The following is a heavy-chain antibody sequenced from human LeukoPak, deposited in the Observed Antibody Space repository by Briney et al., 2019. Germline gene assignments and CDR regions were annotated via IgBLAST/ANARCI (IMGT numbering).Heavy chain of an antibody. Sequence: ASVKVSCKASGYTFTSYYMRWVRQAPGQGLEWMGIINPSGGSTSYAQKFQGRVTMTRDTSTSTVYMELSSLRSEDTAVYYCARDLSSGELVLAYYYYYGMDVWGQGTTVTVSS. V-gene: IGHV1-46*01. CDR1: GYTFTSYY. D-gene: IGHD3-10*01. CDR3: ARDLSSGELVLAYYYYYGMDV. CDR2: INPSGGST. J-gene: IGHJ6*02.